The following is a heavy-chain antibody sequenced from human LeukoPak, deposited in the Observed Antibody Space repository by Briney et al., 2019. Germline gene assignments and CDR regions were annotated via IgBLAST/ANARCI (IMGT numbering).Heavy chain of an antibody. CDR3: VRDYQFIQEV. V-gene: IGHV3-74*01. D-gene: IGHD2-2*01. CDR2: ISTDGKGT. CDR1: GFTFSNYW. Sequence: GGSLRLSCVASGFTFSNYWMLWVRQAPGKGLMWVSLISTDGKGTRYAESVKGRFTISRDNAKNALYLQMDILRVEDTALYFCVRDYQFIQEVWGQGTTVTVSS. J-gene: IGHJ6*02.